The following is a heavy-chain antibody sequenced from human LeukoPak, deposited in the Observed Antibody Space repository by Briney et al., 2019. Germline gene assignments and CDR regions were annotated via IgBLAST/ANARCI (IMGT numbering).Heavy chain of an antibody. J-gene: IGHJ4*02. CDR3: ARLDDILTGYKGGPGLGTFDY. V-gene: IGHV4-61*08. CDR2: IYPSGST. Sequence: SETLSLTCTVSGGSINSGAYYWSWIRQPPGKGLEWIGYIYPSGSTNYNPSLKSRVTISVDTSKNQFSLKLSSVTAADTAVYYCARLDDILTGYKGGPGLGTFDYWGQGTLVTVSS. CDR1: GGSINSGAYY. D-gene: IGHD3-9*01.